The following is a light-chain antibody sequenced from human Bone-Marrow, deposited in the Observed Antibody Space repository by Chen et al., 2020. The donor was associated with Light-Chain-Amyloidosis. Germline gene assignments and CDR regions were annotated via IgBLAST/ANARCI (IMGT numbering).Light chain of an antibody. CDR2: FESDSED. CDR1: SDINVGSYR. CDR3: MIWHSTAWV. V-gene: IGLV5-45*02. J-gene: IGLJ3*02. Sequence: QAVLTQPSSLSASPGASASLTCTFRSDINVGSYRIYWYQQKPGSPPQYLLRFESDSEDQRGSGVPSRFSGSRDVSANAGILLISGLQSEDEADYYCMIWHSTAWVFGGGTKLTVL.